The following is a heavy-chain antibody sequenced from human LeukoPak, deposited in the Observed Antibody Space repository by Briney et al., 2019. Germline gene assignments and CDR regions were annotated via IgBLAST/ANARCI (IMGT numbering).Heavy chain of an antibody. CDR3: ARSGSWGAFDI. CDR2: IYYSGST. J-gene: IGHJ3*02. Sequence: SETLSLTCTVSGDSIRSYYWSWIRQSPGKGLEWIGYIYYSGSTNYNPSLKSRITISVDRSKNQFSLKLSSATAADTAVYYCARSGSWGAFDIWGQGTMVTVSS. V-gene: IGHV4-59*01. D-gene: IGHD7-27*01. CDR1: GDSIRSYY.